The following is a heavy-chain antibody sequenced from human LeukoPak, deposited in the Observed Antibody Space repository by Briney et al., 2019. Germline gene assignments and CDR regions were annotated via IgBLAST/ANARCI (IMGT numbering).Heavy chain of an antibody. CDR2: IYSGGST. Sequence: GGSLRLSCAASGFTVSSKYMSWVRQAPGKGLEWVSVIYSGGSTYYADSVKGRFTISRDNAKNSLYLQMNSLRAEDTAVYYCARDGGPYYYDSSGYPDYWGQGTLVTVSS. D-gene: IGHD3-22*01. J-gene: IGHJ4*02. V-gene: IGHV3-66*01. CDR1: GFTVSSKY. CDR3: ARDGGPYYYDSSGYPDY.